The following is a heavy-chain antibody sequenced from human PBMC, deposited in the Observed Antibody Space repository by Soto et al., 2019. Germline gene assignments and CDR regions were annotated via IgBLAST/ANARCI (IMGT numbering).Heavy chain of an antibody. CDR1: GGSISGSGFY. D-gene: IGHD3-22*01. CDR2: MFYRGSP. Sequence: LSLTCTVSGGSISGSGFYWGWIRQPPGTGLQWIGNMFYRGSPYYNPSLGNRATISVDTSRNQISLQLTSMTATDTAVYYCARLVPLNYYDTRTSSDFCGQGALGTVSS. J-gene: IGHJ4*02. CDR3: ARLVPLNYYDTRTSSDF. V-gene: IGHV4-39*01.